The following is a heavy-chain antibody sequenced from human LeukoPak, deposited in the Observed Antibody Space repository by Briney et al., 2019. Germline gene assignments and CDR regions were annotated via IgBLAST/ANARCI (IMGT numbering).Heavy chain of an antibody. CDR3: ANESSSGYYSDFDY. V-gene: IGHV3-9*01. D-gene: IGHD3-22*01. CDR2: ISWNGGSI. J-gene: IGHJ4*02. CDR1: VFTFDDCA. Sequence: GGSLRLSCAASVFTFDDCAMHWVRQAPGKGLEWVSGISWNGGSIGYADSVKGRFTISRDNAKNTLYLQMNRLRAEDTALYDCANESSSGYYSDFDYWGQGTLVTVSS.